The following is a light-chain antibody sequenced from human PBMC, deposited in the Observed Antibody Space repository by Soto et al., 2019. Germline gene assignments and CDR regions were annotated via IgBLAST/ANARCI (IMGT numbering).Light chain of an antibody. V-gene: IGKV1D-8*03. CDR2: AAS. CDR3: HQYGDSPWT. CDR1: QGISSY. Sequence: VVWMTQSPSLLSASTGDRFTISFRMSQGISSYLAWYQQKPGKAPELLIYAASTLQSGVPSRFSGSGSGTDFTLTISRLEPEDFAVYYCHQYGDSPWTFGQGTKVDIK. J-gene: IGKJ1*01.